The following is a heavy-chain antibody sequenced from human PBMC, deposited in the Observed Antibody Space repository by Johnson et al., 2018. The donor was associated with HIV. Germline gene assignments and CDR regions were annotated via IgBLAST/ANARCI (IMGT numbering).Heavy chain of an antibody. CDR2: ISYDGSNK. CDR3: ARGLGAAAGTSAFDI. J-gene: IGHJ3*02. CDR1: GFTFSNYA. Sequence: QVQLVESGGGVVQPGRSLRLSCAASGFTFSNYAMHWVRQAPGKGLEWMAFISYDGSNKYYADSVKGRFTISRDNSKNTLYLQMNSLRAEDTAVYYCARGLGAAAGTSAFDIWGQGTMVTVSS. V-gene: IGHV3-30-3*01. D-gene: IGHD6-13*01.